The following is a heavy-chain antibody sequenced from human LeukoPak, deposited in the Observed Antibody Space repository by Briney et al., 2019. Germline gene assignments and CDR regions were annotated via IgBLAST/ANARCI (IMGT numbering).Heavy chain of an antibody. CDR1: GYTLTELS. CDR3: ATASGPSYGYDY. CDR2: FDPEDGET. J-gene: IGHJ4*02. V-gene: IGHV1-24*01. Sequence: VASVKVSCKVSGYTLTELSMHWVRQAPGKGLEWMGGFDPEDGETIYAQKFQGRVTMTEDTSTDTAYMELSSLRSEDTAVYYCATASGPSYGYDYWGQGTLVTVSS. D-gene: IGHD5-18*01.